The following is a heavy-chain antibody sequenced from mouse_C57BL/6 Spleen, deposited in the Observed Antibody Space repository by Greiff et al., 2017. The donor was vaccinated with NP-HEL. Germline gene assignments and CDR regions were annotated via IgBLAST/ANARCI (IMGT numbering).Heavy chain of an antibody. CDR3: ARSLIYYYGSSPLDY. CDR2: IHPNSGST. J-gene: IGHJ2*01. D-gene: IGHD1-1*01. V-gene: IGHV1-64*01. CDR1: GYTFTSYW. Sequence: VKLQQPGAELVKPGASVKLSCKASGYTFTSYWMHWVKQRPGQGLEWIGMIHPNSGSTNYNEKFKSKATLTVDKSSSTAYMQLSSLTSEDSAVYYCARSLIYYYGSSPLDYWGQGTTLTVSS.